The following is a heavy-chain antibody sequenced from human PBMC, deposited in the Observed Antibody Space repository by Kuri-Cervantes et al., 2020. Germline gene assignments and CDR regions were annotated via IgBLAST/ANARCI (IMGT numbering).Heavy chain of an antibody. D-gene: IGHD4-17*01. J-gene: IGHJ3*02. CDR3: AVGESDAFDI. CDR1: GFTFSDYY. Sequence: GESLKISCVASGFTFSDYYMSWIRQAPGKGLEWVSYISSSGSTIYYADSVKGRFTISRDNSKNTLYLQMNSLRAEDTAVYYCAVGESDAFDIWGQGTMVTVSS. CDR2: ISSSGSTI. V-gene: IGHV3-11*04.